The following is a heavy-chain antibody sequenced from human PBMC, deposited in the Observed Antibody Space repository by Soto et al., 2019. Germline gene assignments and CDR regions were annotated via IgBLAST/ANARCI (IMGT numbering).Heavy chain of an antibody. V-gene: IGHV3-33*01. CDR1: GFTFSSYG. Sequence: QVQLVESGGGVVQPGRSLRLSCAASGFTFSSYGMHWVRQAPGKGLEWVAVIWYDGSNKYYADSGKGRFTISRDNSKNTLYLQMNSLRAEDTAVYYCARDENPYDFWSGYSRKNWFDPWGQGTLVTVSS. J-gene: IGHJ5*02. CDR2: IWYDGSNK. CDR3: ARDENPYDFWSGYSRKNWFDP. D-gene: IGHD3-3*01.